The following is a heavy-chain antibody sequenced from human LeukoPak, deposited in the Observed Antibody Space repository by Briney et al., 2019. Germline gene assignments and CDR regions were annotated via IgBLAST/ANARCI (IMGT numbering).Heavy chain of an antibody. D-gene: IGHD3-16*01. CDR2: ISGSGVST. V-gene: IGHV3-23*01. Sequence: AGGSLRLSCAASEFTFNNYAMSWVRQAPGKGLEWVSTISGSGVSTYYADSVKGRFTISRDNSKNTLYLQMNSLRAEDTAVYYCAREYDYVWGSYGGGPPDYYYYMDVWGKGTTVTVSS. CDR1: EFTFNNYA. J-gene: IGHJ6*03. CDR3: AREYDYVWGSYGGGPPDYYYYMDV.